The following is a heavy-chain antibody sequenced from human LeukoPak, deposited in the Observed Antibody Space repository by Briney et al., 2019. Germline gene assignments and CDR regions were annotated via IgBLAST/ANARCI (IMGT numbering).Heavy chain of an antibody. CDR1: GDSFSSNSAA. D-gene: IGHD6-13*01. Sequence: SQTLSLTCAISGDSFSSNSAAWNWLRQSPSRGLEWLVRTYYRSKWYNDYAVSVKSRITINPDTSKNQFSLQLNSVTPEDTAVYYCARGSPGIAAAGTSDYWGQGTLVTVSS. J-gene: IGHJ4*02. CDR3: ARGSPGIAAAGTSDY. CDR2: TYYRSKWYN. V-gene: IGHV6-1*01.